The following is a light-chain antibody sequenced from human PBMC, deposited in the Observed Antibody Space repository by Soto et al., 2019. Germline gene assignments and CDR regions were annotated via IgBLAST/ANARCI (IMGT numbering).Light chain of an antibody. CDR1: QRIKRSY. J-gene: IGKJ2*01. CDR3: HQYDNAPQT. Sequence: EIVLMQSPGTLSLSPGERATLSCRASQRIKRSYLAWYQQKTGQAPRVLIYGASNRATGIPDRFSGSGSGTGFSLTISRLEPEDFAVYYCHQYDNAPQTFGQGTKVEIK. CDR2: GAS. V-gene: IGKV3-20*01.